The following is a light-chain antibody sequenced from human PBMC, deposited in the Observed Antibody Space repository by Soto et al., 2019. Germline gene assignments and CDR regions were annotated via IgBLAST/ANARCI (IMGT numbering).Light chain of an antibody. V-gene: IGLV3-21*04. CDR2: YDS. CDR1: NIGSES. CDR3: QVWDGSSEQQV. J-gene: IGLJ3*02. Sequence: SYELSQPPSVSVAPGKTATITCGGNNIGSESVHWYQQKPGQAPVLVMDYDSDRPSGIPERFSGSNSGNTATLTIIRVEAGDDADYYCQVWDGSSEQQVVGGGTKLTVL.